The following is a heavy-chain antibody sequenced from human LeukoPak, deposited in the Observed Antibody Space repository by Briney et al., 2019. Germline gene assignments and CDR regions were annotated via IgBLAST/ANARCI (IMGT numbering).Heavy chain of an antibody. CDR2: INSDGSST. J-gene: IGHJ3*02. Sequence: GGSLRLSCAASGFTFSSYWMHWVRQAPGKGLVWVSRINSDGSSTSYADSVKGRFTISRDNSKNTLYLQMNSLRAEDTAVYYCAKVLSGGYCSSTSCREDGLDIWGQGTMVTVSS. CDR1: GFTFSSYW. D-gene: IGHD2-2*01. V-gene: IGHV3-74*01. CDR3: AKVLSGGYCSSTSCREDGLDI.